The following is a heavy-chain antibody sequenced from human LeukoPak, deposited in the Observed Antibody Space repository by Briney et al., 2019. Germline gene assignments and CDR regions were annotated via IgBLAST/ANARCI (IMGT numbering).Heavy chain of an antibody. V-gene: IGHV3-7*01. CDR1: GFTFSSFA. CDR2: IKQDGGEK. D-gene: IGHD5-24*01. Sequence: GGSLRLSCAASGFTFSSFAMSWVRQAPGKGLEWVANIKQDGGEKYYVDSVKGRFTISRDNAKNSLYLELNSLRAEDTGVYFCARDRGWQQFDYWGQGTLVTVSS. J-gene: IGHJ4*01. CDR3: ARDRGWQQFDY.